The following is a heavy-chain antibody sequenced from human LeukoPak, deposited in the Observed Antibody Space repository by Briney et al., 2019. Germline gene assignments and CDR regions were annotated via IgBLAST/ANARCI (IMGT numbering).Heavy chain of an antibody. CDR2: ISSSSSYI. CDR1: GFTFSSYS. V-gene: IGHV3-21*01. J-gene: IGHJ4*02. D-gene: IGHD2-21*02. CDR3: ARDPCGGDCYGTDY. Sequence: GGSLRLSCAASGFTFSSYSMNWVRQAPGKGLEWVSSISSSSSYIYYADSVKGRFTISRDNAKNSLYLQMNSLRAEDTAVYYCARDPCGGDCYGTDYWGQGTLVTASS.